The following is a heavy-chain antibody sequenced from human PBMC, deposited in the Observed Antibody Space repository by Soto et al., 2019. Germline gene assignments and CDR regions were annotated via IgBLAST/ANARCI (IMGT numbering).Heavy chain of an antibody. J-gene: IGHJ3*02. CDR3: ARRMVVRRGDAFDI. Sequence: GGSLRLSCAASGFTFSSYWMHWVRQAPGKGLVWVSRISIDGSRTNYADSVKGRFTISRDNAKNTLYLQMNGLRAEDTAVYYCARRMVVRRGDAFDIWGQGTMVTVSS. D-gene: IGHD2-15*01. CDR2: ISIDGSRT. V-gene: IGHV3-74*01. CDR1: GFTFSSYW.